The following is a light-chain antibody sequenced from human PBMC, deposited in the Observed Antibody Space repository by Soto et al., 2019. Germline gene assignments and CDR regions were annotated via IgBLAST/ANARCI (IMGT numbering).Light chain of an antibody. V-gene: IGLV1-51*02. Sequence: QAVLTQPPLVSAAPGQKVTISCSGSSSNIGSDFVSWYQQLPGTAPQLLIYENNKRPSGIPDRFSGSKSATSATLGITGLQTGDEADYYCAAWDTSLSGGVFGGGTKVTVL. J-gene: IGLJ3*02. CDR2: ENN. CDR3: AAWDTSLSGGV. CDR1: SSNIGSDF.